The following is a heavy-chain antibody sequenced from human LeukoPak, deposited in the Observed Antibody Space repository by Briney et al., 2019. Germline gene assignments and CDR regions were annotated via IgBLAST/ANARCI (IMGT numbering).Heavy chain of an antibody. J-gene: IGHJ4*02. D-gene: IGHD3-3*01. Sequence: ASVKVSCKASGGTFSSYAISWVRQAPGQGLEWMGGIIPIFGTANYAQKFQGRVTITADESTSTAYMELSSLRSEDTAVYYCASRSITIFGVVTITHPSPFDYWGQGTLVTVSS. CDR1: GGTFSSYA. V-gene: IGHV1-69*13. CDR2: IIPIFGTA. CDR3: ASRSITIFGVVTITHPSPFDY.